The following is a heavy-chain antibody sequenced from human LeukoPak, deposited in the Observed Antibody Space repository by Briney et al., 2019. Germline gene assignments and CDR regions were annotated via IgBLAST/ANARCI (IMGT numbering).Heavy chain of an antibody. J-gene: IGHJ4*02. CDR2: ISSSSITI. V-gene: IGHV3-48*04. CDR1: GFTFSSYA. CDR3: ARDRGGSYSAIDY. D-gene: IGHD2-15*01. Sequence: GGSLRLSSAASGFTFSSYAMSWVRQAPGKGLEWVSFISSSSITIYYADSVKGRFTISRDNAEKSLYLQMNSLRAEDTAVYYCARDRGGSYSAIDYWGQGTLVTVSS.